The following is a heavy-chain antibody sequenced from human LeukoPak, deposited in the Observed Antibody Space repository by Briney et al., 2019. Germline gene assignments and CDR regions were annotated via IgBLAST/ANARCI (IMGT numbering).Heavy chain of an antibody. CDR3: ARAVYYDFWSGYYTGYFDY. J-gene: IGHJ4*02. Sequence: SETLSLTCTVSGGSISSHYWSRIRQPPGKGLEWIGYIYYSGSTNYNPSLKSRATISVDTSKNQFSLKLSSVTAADTAVYYCARAVYYDFWSGYYTGYFDYWGQGTLVTVSS. V-gene: IGHV4-59*11. CDR2: IYYSGST. D-gene: IGHD3-3*01. CDR1: GGSISSHY.